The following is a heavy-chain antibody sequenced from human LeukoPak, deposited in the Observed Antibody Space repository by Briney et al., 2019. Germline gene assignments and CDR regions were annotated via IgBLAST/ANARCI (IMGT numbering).Heavy chain of an antibody. V-gene: IGHV1-69*13. J-gene: IGHJ4*02. CDR3: ARGGWMVRGAGFDY. CDR2: IIPIFGTA. Sequence: GASVKVSCKASGGTFSSYAISWVRQAPGQGLEWMGGIIPIFGTANYAQKFQGRVTITADESTSTAYMELSSLRSEDTAVYYCARGGWMVRGAGFDYWGQGTLVTVSS. D-gene: IGHD3-10*01. CDR1: GGTFSSYA.